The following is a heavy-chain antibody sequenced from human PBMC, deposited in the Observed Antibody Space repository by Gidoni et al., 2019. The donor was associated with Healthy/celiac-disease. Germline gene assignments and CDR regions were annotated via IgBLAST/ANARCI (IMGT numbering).Heavy chain of an antibody. CDR3: AREDSSGWYGGGVVDY. J-gene: IGHJ4*02. CDR2: ISYDGSNK. CDR1: GFTFSSYA. Sequence: QVQLVESGGGVVQPGRSLRLSCAASGFTFSSYAMHWVRQAPGKGLEWVAVISYDGSNKYYADSVKGRFTISRDNSKNTLYLQMNSLRAEDTAVYYCAREDSSGWYGGGVVDYWGQGTLVTVSS. V-gene: IGHV3-30*04. D-gene: IGHD6-19*01.